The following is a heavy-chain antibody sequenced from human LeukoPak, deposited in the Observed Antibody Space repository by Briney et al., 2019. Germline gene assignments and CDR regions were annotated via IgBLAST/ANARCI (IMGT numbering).Heavy chain of an antibody. CDR1: GFTFSSYG. CDR3: AKDHYGDYHDY. J-gene: IGHJ4*02. Sequence: GGSLRLSCAASGFTFSSYGMHWVRQAPGKGLEWVAVISYDGSNKYYADSVKGRFAISRDNSKNTLYLQMNSLRAEDTAVYYCAKDHYGDYHDYWGQGTLVTVSS. D-gene: IGHD4-17*01. V-gene: IGHV3-30*18. CDR2: ISYDGSNK.